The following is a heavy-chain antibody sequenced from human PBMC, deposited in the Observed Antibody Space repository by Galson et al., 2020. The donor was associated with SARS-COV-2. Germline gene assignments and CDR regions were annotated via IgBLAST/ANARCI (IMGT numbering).Heavy chain of an antibody. J-gene: IGHJ4*02. D-gene: IGHD2-2*03. CDR2: IYYRGGT. V-gene: IGHV4-59*01. Sequence: SETLSLTCTVSGGTIFSYYWIWIRQPPGKGLEWIGSIYYRGGTKYNPSLKSRVAMSVDTSKNQFSLKVDSLTAADTAVYYCARGRDGYDFYKGYYSYLAYWGQGALVTVSS. CDR3: ARGRDGYDFYKGYYSYLAY. CDR1: GGTIFSYY.